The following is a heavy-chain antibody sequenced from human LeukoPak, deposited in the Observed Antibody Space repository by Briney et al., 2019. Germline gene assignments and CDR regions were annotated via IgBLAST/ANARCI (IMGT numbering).Heavy chain of an antibody. V-gene: IGHV3-30*04. Sequence: PGRSLRLSCGASGFTFSSYAMYWARQAPGKGLEWVATISYEGAYKFYADSVKGRCTISRDNSMNTLYLQVNSLSAEDTAVYYCARMGYCTSTTCYHYFEYWGQGTLVTVSS. CDR3: ARMGYCTSTTCYHYFEY. J-gene: IGHJ4*02. CDR2: ISYEGAYK. D-gene: IGHD2-2*01. CDR1: GFTFSSYA.